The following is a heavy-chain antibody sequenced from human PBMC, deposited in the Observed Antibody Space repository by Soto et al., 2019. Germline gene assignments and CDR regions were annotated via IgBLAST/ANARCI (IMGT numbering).Heavy chain of an antibody. V-gene: IGHV3-48*01. CDR3: ARDRFYYGSSGYYYFDY. Sequence: ESGGDLVQPGGSLRLSCAASGFTFSSYSMNWVRQAPGKGLEWVSYISSNSGTMYYADSVKGRFTISRDNAKNSLYLQMNSLRAEDTAVYYCARDRFYYGSSGYYYFDYWGQGTLVTVSS. J-gene: IGHJ4*02. D-gene: IGHD3-22*01. CDR2: ISSNSGTM. CDR1: GFTFSSYS.